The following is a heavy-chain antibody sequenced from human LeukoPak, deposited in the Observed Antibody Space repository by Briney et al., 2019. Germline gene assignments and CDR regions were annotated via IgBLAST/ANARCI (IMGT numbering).Heavy chain of an antibody. J-gene: IGHJ4*02. V-gene: IGHV4-59*01. CDR1: GGSISSYY. CDR3: ARLDPALRAMDY. CDR2: IYYSGST. Sequence: PSETLSLTCTVSGGSISSYYWSWIRQPPGKGLEWFGYIYYSGSTNYNPSLKSRVTISVDTSKNQFSLKLSSVTAADTAVYYCARLDPALRAMDYWGQGTLVPVSS. D-gene: IGHD5-18*01.